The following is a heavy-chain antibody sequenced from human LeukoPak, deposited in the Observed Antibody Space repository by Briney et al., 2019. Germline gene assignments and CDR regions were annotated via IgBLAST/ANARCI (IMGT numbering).Heavy chain of an antibody. CDR3: ARSIGLTGGGVDV. D-gene: IGHD3-9*01. J-gene: IGHJ6*02. CDR2: IWYDGSNK. V-gene: IGHV3-33*01. CDR1: GFTFSSYG. Sequence: GGSLRLSCAASGFTFSSYGMHWVRQAPGKGLEWVAVIWYDGSNKYYADSVKGRFTISRDNSKNTLYLQMNSLRAEDTAVYYCARSIGLTGGGVDVWGQGTTVTVSS.